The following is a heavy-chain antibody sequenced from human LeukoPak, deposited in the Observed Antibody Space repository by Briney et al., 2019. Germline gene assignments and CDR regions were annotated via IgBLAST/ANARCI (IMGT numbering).Heavy chain of an antibody. V-gene: IGHV4-4*07. J-gene: IGHJ6*03. D-gene: IGHD3-9*01. CDR2: IFISGGT. CDR1: GGSISSYY. Sequence: SETLSLTCTVSGGSISSYYWTWIRQPAGKGLEWIGRIFISGGTNYNPSLRSRVTMSLDTSKNQFSLKLYSVTAADTAVYYCARGGSTLHSAGGHDIEFYYYYYMDVWGKGTTVTISS. CDR3: ARGGSTLHSAGGHDIEFYYYYYMDV.